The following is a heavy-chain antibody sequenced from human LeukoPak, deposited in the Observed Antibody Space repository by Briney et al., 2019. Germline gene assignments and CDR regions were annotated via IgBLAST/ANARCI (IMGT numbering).Heavy chain of an antibody. CDR1: GFTVSSNY. CDR3: ARDGGSYDKDY. J-gene: IGHJ4*02. V-gene: IGHV3-53*01. D-gene: IGHD1-26*01. Sequence: GGSLRLSCAASGFTVSSNYMSWVRQAPGEGLEWVSVIYSGGSTYYADSVKGRFTISRDNSKNTLYLQMNSLRVEDTAVYYCARDGGSYDKDYWGQGTLVTVSS. CDR2: IYSGGST.